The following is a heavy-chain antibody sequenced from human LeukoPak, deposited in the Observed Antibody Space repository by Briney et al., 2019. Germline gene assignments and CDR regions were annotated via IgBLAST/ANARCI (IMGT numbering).Heavy chain of an antibody. J-gene: IGHJ4*02. Sequence: SVKVSCKASGYIFTSYGISWVRQAPGQGLEWMGGIIPIFGTANYAQKFQGRVTITADESTSTAYMGLSSLRSEDTAVYYCASEPRITMVRGVIQYRDPQPFDYWGQGTLVTVSS. CDR3: ASEPRITMVRGVIQYRDPQPFDY. CDR2: IIPIFGTA. D-gene: IGHD3-10*01. V-gene: IGHV1-69*13. CDR1: GYIFTSYG.